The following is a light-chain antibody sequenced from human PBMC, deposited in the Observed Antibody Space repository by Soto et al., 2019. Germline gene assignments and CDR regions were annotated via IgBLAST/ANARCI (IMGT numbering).Light chain of an antibody. CDR1: QSVSNNY. V-gene: IGKV3-20*01. CDR3: QQYGSSGT. Sequence: EIVLTQSPGTLSPSAGERATLSCRASQSVSNNYLAWYQQKPGQAPSLLIYGASNRATGIPDRFSGSVSGTDFTLTISRLEPEDFAVYYCQQYGSSGTFGQGTKVEIK. J-gene: IGKJ1*01. CDR2: GAS.